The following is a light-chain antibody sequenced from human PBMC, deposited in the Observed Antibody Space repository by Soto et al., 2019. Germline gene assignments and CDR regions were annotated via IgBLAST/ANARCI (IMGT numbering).Light chain of an antibody. CDR3: CSLTNGATWV. CDR1: NSDVGSHNF. V-gene: IGLV2-23*01. CDR2: EAS. J-gene: IGLJ3*02. Sequence: QSVLTQPASVSGSPGQSITISCTGTNSDVGSHNFVSWYQQYPGKAPKLLIYEASKRPSGLSNRFSGSKSGNTASLTISGLQAEDEADYYCCSLTNGATWVFGGGTKLT.